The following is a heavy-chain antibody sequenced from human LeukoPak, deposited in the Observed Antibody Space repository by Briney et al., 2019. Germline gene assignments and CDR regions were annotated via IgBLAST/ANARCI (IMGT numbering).Heavy chain of an antibody. V-gene: IGHV1-69*06. CDR2: IIPIFGTA. CDR1: VSTFITYA. Sequence: SVTVSFRASVSTFITYAITWGPQAPGQGLDWRGGIIPIFGTANYAQKLQGRVTITADKSTSTSYMELSSLRSEDTAVYYCARDGLYDTPPVWGKGTTVTVSS. J-gene: IGHJ6*04. CDR3: ARDGLYDTPPV. D-gene: IGHD3-9*01.